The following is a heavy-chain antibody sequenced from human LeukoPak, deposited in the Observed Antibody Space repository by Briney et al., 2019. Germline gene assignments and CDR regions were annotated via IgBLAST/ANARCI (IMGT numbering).Heavy chain of an antibody. CDR2: IHGSSVNT. CDR1: GFTFSSYA. V-gene: IGHV3-23*01. J-gene: IGHJ4*02. Sequence: GGSLRLSCAASGFTFSSYAMSWVRQAPGKGLEWVSSIHGSSVNTYYADSVKGRFTISRDNSKNTLDLQMNSMRAEDTAVYYCAKGPRPYHDSFDYWGQGTLVTVSS. D-gene: IGHD1-14*01. CDR3: AKGPRPYHDSFDY.